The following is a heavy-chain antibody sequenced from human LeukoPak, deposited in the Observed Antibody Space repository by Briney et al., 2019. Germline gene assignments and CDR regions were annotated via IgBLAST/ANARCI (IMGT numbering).Heavy chain of an antibody. V-gene: IGHV4-59*01. CDR2: IYYSGST. D-gene: IGHD1-26*01. CDR1: GGSISSYY. J-gene: IGHJ5*02. Sequence: SETLSLTCTVSGGSISSYYWSWIRQPPGKGLEWIGYIYYSGSTNYNPSLKGRVTISVDTSKNQFSLKLSSVTAADTAVYYCARGGGYYHNWFDPWGQGTLVAVSS. CDR3: ARGGGYYHNWFDP.